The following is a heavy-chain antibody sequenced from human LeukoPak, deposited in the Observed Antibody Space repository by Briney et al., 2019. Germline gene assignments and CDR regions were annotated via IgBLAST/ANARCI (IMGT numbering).Heavy chain of an antibody. CDR2: IIPIFGTA. CDR1: GGTFSSYA. J-gene: IGHJ4*02. V-gene: IGHV1-69*13. D-gene: IGHD3-10*01. CDR3: ARASRKGRYCYGSGSYYLYFDY. Sequence: SVKVSCKASGGTFSSYAISWVRQAPGQGLEWMGGIIPIFGTANYAQKFQGRLTSTADESTSTAYMELGSLRSEDTAVYYCARASRKGRYCYGSGSYYLYFDYWGQGTLVTVSS.